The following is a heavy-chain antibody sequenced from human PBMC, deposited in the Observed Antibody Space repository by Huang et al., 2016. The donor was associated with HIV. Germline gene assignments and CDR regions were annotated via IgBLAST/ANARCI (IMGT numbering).Heavy chain of an antibody. CDR3: ARDPKYHRIGYYRQRRGIDI. J-gene: IGHJ3*02. Sequence: QIQLMQSGPELKQPGASVKVSCKASGYTFTSYGITWVRQAPGQGPEWMGWRSASSWDKEYAQKFQGRVTLTTDTSTNIAYMELRSLRSDDTAKYYCARDPKYHRIGYYRQRRGIDIWAKGQWSSSLQ. CDR2: RSASSWDK. V-gene: IGHV1-18*01. D-gene: IGHD3-22*01. CDR1: GYTFTSYG.